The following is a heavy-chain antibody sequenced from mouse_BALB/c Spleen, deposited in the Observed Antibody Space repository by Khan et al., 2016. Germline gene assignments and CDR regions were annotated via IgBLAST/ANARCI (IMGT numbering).Heavy chain of an antibody. CDR2: IRLKSDNYAT. CDR3: TNFMDY. V-gene: IGHV6-6*02. Sequence: EVKLEVSGGALVQPGGSMKLSCVASGFTFSSYWMSWVRQSPEKGLELVAEIRLKSDNYATHYAESVKGKFTISRDDSKSRLYLQMNSLRAEDTGIYYCTNFMDYWGQGTSVTVSS. CDR1: GFTFSSYW. J-gene: IGHJ4*01.